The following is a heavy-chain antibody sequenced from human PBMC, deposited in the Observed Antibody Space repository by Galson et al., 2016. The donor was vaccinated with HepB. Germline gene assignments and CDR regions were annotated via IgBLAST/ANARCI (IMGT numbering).Heavy chain of an antibody. CDR1: GFTFSLYA. D-gene: IGHD4-23*01. Sequence: SLRLSCAASGFTFSLYAVSWVRQPPGKGLEWVSAISGGAGNTNYADSVKGRFTISRDNPKNTLYLQMNSLIAEDTAVYYCAKLHPPVGGNARVYFDYWSQGTLVTVSS. V-gene: IGHV3-23*01. CDR3: AKLHPPVGGNARVYFDY. J-gene: IGHJ4*02. CDR2: ISGGAGNT.